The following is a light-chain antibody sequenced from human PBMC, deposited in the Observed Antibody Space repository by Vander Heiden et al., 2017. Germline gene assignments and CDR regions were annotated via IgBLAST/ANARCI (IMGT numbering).Light chain of an antibody. CDR3: QQYYSTRLT. J-gene: IGKJ4*01. Sequence: DIVMTQSPDSLAVSLGERATINCKSSQSVLYSSNNKNYLAWYQQKPVQPPKLLIYWASTRESGVPDRFSGSGSGTDFTLTISSLQAEDVAVYYCQQYYSTRLTFGGGTKVEIK. CDR1: QSVLYSSNNKNY. CDR2: WAS. V-gene: IGKV4-1*01.